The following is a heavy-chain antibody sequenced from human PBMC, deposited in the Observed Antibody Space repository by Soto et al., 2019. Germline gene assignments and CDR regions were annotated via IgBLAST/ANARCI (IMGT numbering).Heavy chain of an antibody. CDR3: ARDNYSHYYYYGMDV. V-gene: IGHV3-33*01. CDR1: GFTFSSYG. CDR2: IWYDGSNK. J-gene: IGHJ6*02. Sequence: GGSLRLSCAASGFTFSSYGMHWVRQAPGKGLEWVAVIWYDGSNKYYADSVKGRFTISRDNSKNTLYLQMNSLRAEDTAVYYCARDNYSHYYYYGMDVWGQGTTVTISS. D-gene: IGHD4-4*01.